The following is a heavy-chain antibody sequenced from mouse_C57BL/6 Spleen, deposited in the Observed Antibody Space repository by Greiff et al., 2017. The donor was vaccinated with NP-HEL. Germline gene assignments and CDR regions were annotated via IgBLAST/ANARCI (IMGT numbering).Heavy chain of an antibody. D-gene: IGHD1-1*01. CDR1: GYTFTSYW. CDR3: AREYYYGSSYVSWFAY. CDR2: IYPGSGST. Sequence: VQLQQPGAELVKPGASVKMSCKASGYTFTSYWITWVKQRPGQGLEWIGDIYPGSGSTNYNEKFKSKATLTVDTSSSTAYMQLSSLTSEDSAVYYCAREYYYGSSYVSWFAYWGQGTLVTVSA. J-gene: IGHJ3*01. V-gene: IGHV1-55*01.